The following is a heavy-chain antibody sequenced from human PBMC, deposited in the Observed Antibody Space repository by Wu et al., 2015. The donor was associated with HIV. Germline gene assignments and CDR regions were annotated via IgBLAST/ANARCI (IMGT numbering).Heavy chain of an antibody. CDR3: AKSLSSGWNDAFDI. CDR2: MNPNSGNT. V-gene: IGHV1-8*01. J-gene: IGHJ3*02. D-gene: IGHD6-19*01. CDR1: GYTFTSYD. Sequence: QVQLVQSGAEVKKPGASVKVSCKASGYTFTSYDINWVRQATGQGLEWMGWMNPNSGNTGYAQKFQGRVTMTRNTSISTAYMELSSLRSEDTAVYYCAKSLSSGWNDAFDIWGPRGQWSPSL.